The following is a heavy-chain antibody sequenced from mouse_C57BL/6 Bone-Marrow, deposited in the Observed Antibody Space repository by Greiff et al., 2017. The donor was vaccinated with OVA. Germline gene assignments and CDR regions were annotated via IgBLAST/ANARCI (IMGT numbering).Heavy chain of an antibody. V-gene: IGHV1-82*01. Sequence: QVQLQQSGPELVKPGASVKISCKASGYAFSSSWMNWVKQRPGKGLEWIGRIYPGDGDTNYNGKCKGKATLTADKSSSTAYMQLSSLTSEDSAVYFCARYSFDYWGQGTTLTVSS. J-gene: IGHJ2*01. CDR1: GYAFSSSW. CDR2: IYPGDGDT. D-gene: IGHD2-12*01. CDR3: ARYSFDY.